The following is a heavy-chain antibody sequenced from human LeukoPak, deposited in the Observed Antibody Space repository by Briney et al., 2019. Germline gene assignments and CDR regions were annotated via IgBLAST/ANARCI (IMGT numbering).Heavy chain of an antibody. D-gene: IGHD6-19*01. V-gene: IGHV1-18*01. Sequence: ASVKVSCKASGYTFTSYGISWVRQAPGQGRAWMGWISSYNGNTNYAQKLQGRVTMSTDTSTGTAYMELRSLRSDDTAVYYCARRVAVARRDAFDIWGQGTMVTVSS. J-gene: IGHJ3*02. CDR1: GYTFTSYG. CDR3: ARRVAVARRDAFDI. CDR2: ISSYNGNT.